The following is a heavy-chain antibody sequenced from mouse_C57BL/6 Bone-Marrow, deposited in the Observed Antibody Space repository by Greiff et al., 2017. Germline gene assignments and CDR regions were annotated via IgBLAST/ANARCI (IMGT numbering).Heavy chain of an antibody. V-gene: IGHV14-3*01. CDR3: ARFYYDYWYFDV. J-gene: IGHJ1*03. Sequence: PEQGLEWIGRIDPANGNTKYAPKFQGKATITADTSSNTAYLQLSSLTSEDTAIYYCARFYYDYWYFDVWGTGTTVTVSS. CDR2: IDPANGNT. D-gene: IGHD2-4*01.